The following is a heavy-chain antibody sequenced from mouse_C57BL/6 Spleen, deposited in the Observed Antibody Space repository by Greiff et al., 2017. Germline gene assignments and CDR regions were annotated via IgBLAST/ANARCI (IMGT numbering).Heavy chain of an antibody. CDR2: IHPSDSDT. CDR1: GYTFTSYC. CDR3: APLNGDVRYFDV. D-gene: IGHD4-1*01. V-gene: IGHV1-74*01. Sequence: VQLQQPGAELVKPGASVKVSCKASGYTFTSYCMHWVKQRPGQGLEWIGRIHPSDSDTSYNQKFKGKATLTVNKSSSTAYMQLSSLTSEDSAVYHCAPLNGDVRYFDVWGTGTTVTVSS. J-gene: IGHJ1*03.